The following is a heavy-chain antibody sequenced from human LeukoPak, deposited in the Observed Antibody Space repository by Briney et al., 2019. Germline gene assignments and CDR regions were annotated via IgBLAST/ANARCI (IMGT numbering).Heavy chain of an antibody. Sequence: SETLSLTCAVYGGSFSGYYWSWIRQPPGKGLEWIGEINHSGSTNYNPSLKSRVTISVDMSKNQFSLKLSSVTAADTAVYYCAAELYYFDYWGQGTLVTVSS. J-gene: IGHJ4*02. D-gene: IGHD1-1*01. CDR1: GGSFSGYY. CDR3: AAELYYFDY. V-gene: IGHV4-34*01. CDR2: INHSGST.